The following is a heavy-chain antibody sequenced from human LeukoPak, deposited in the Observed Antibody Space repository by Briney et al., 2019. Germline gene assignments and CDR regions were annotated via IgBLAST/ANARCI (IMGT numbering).Heavy chain of an antibody. CDR2: ISYDGSNK. CDR3: AKSGESTALGYGDYFDY. CDR1: GFTFSSYG. Sequence: GGSLRLSCAASGFTFSSYGMHWVRQAPGKGLEWVAVISYDGSNKYYADSVKGRFTISRDNSKNTLYLQMNSLRAEDTAVYYCAKSGESTALGYGDYFDYWGQGTLVTVSS. J-gene: IGHJ4*02. V-gene: IGHV3-30*18. D-gene: IGHD4-17*01.